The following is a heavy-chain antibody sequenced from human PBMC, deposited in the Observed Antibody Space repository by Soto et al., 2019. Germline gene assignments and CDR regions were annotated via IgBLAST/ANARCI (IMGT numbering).Heavy chain of an antibody. J-gene: IGHJ4*02. V-gene: IGHV5-10-1*01. D-gene: IGHD3-3*01. Sequence: GESLKISCKGSGYSFTSYWISWVRQMPGKGLEWMGRIDPSDSYTNYSPSFQGHVTISADKSISTAYLQWSSLKASDTAMYYCARRAYYDFWSGFNYFDYWGQGTLVTVSS. CDR2: IDPSDSYT. CDR1: GYSFTSYW. CDR3: ARRAYYDFWSGFNYFDY.